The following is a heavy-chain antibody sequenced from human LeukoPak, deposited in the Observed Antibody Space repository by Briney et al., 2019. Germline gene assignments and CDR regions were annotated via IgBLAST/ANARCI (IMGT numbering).Heavy chain of an antibody. Sequence: SETLSLTCTVSGYSISTGYYWDWIRQPPGKGLEWIGTFYHSGSTYYNPSLKSRVTISVDTSKNQFSLKLSSVTAADTAVYYCARPYYYDSSGYSDQWGQGTLVTVSS. CDR3: ARPYYYDSSGYSDQ. V-gene: IGHV4-38-2*02. CDR1: GYSISTGYY. D-gene: IGHD3-22*01. CDR2: FYHSGST. J-gene: IGHJ4*02.